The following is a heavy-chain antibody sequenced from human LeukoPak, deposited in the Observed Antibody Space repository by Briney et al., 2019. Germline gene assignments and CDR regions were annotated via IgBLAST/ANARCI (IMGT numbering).Heavy chain of an antibody. Sequence: GGSLRLSCAASGFTFSSYWMSWVRQAPGKGLEWVANIKQDGSEKYYVDSVKGRFTISRDNAKNSLYLQMNSLRAEDTAVYYCARDRRSMVRGVPQNSFDYWGQGTLVTVSS. D-gene: IGHD3-10*01. V-gene: IGHV3-7*01. CDR3: ARDRRSMVRGVPQNSFDY. CDR1: GFTFSSYW. J-gene: IGHJ4*02. CDR2: IKQDGSEK.